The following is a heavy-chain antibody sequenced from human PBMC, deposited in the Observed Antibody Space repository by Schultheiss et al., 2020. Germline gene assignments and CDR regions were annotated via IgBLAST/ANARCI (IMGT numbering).Heavy chain of an antibody. J-gene: IGHJ5*02. V-gene: IGHV4-38-2*01. Sequence: SETLSLTCAVSGYSISSGYYWGWIRQPPGKGLEWIGSIYYSGSTYYNPSLKSRVTISVDTSKNQFSLKLSSVTAADTAVYYCARRWYDFWSGSRLDPWGKGT. CDR2: IYYSGST. D-gene: IGHD3-3*01. CDR1: GYSISSGYY. CDR3: ARRWYDFWSGSRLDP.